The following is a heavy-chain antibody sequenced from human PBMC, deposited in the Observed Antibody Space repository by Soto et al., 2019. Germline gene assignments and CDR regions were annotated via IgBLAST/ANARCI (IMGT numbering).Heavy chain of an antibody. CDR2: ISYDGTNQ. J-gene: IGHJ4*02. CDR1: GFTFSSYA. Sequence: QLHLVESGGGVVQPGRSLRLSCAASGFTFSSYALHWVRQAPGKGLEWVALISYDGTNQYYADSVKGRFTVSRDDSKSTMYLQMNSLRIEDTAVYYCARPFSSTWLVARYWGQGTLVTVSS. CDR3: ARPFSSTWLVARY. V-gene: IGHV3-30-3*01. D-gene: IGHD6-13*01.